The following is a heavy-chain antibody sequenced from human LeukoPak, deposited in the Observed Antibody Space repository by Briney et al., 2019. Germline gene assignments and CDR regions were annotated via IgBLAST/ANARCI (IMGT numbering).Heavy chain of an antibody. CDR3: ARGIDAYKGGNY. CDR1: GGSFSDYY. CDR2: IHPSGST. Sequence: PSETLSLTCAVYGGSFSDYYLSWIRQPPGKGLEWIGEIHPSGSTSYNPSLKSRVTISLDTSKNQFSLKMTSVTAADTAVYYCARGIDAYKGGNYWGQGTLVTVSS. V-gene: IGHV4-34*01. D-gene: IGHD5-24*01. J-gene: IGHJ4*02.